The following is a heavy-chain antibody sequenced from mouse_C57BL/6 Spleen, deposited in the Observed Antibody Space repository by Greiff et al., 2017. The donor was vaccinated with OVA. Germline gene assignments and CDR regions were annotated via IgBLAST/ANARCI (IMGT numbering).Heavy chain of an antibody. CDR3: TRSSYKEFAY. Sequence: EVKLMESGAELVRPGASVKLSCTASGFNIKDDYMHWVKQRPEQGLEWIGWIDPENGDTEYASKFQGKATITADTSSNTAYLQLSSLTSEDTAVYYCTRSSYKEFAYWGQGTLVTVSA. D-gene: IGHD1-1*01. CDR2: IDPENGDT. CDR1: GFNIKDDY. J-gene: IGHJ3*01. V-gene: IGHV14-4*01.